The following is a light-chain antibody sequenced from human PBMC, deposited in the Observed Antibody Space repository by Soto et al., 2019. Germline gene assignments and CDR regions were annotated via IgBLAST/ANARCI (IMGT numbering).Light chain of an antibody. CDR1: QNIGVW. J-gene: IGKJ1*01. V-gene: IGKV1-5*03. Sequence: DIQMTQSPSTLSASVGDRVTIACRASQNIGVWLAWYQQKPGKVPSLLIYKTSTLEDGVPSRFSGTGSGTDFTLTIYNLQPDDVATYYCQQWILYSWTFGQGTKVDTK. CDR3: QQWILYSWT. CDR2: KTS.